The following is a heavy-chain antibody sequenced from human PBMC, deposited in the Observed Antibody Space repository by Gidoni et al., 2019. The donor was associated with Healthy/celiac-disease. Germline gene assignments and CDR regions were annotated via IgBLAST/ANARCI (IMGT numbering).Heavy chain of an antibody. CDR3: AREDGSYYLYYFDY. J-gene: IGHJ4*02. V-gene: IGHV3-48*03. D-gene: IGHD1-26*01. CDR2: ISSSGSTI. CDR1: GFTFSSYE. Sequence: EVQLVESGGGLVQPGGSLRLSCAASGFTFSSYEMNWVRQAPGKGLEWVSYISSSGSTIYYADSVKGRFTISRDNAKNSLYLQMNSLRAEDTAVYYCAREDGSYYLYYFDYWGKGTLVTVSS.